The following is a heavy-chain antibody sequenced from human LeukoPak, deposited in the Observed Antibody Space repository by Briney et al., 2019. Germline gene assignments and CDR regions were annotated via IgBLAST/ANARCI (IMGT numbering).Heavy chain of an antibody. CDR2: TLNSGST. CDR1: GGSLSSSC. Sequence: PSETLSLTCPVYGGSLSSSCWSWIRQPPGGGLEWIGYTLNSGSTNYNPSLKSRVSISVDTSKNQFSLKLTSVTAADTAMYYCARGYYDAKGDSNPFDIWGQGTMVTVSS. D-gene: IGHD4/OR15-4a*01. CDR3: ARGYYDAKGDSNPFDI. J-gene: IGHJ3*02. V-gene: IGHV4-59*01.